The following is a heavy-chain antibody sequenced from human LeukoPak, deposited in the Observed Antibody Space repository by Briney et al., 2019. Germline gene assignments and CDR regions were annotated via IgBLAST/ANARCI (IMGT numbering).Heavy chain of an antibody. CDR1: GGSFSGYY. CDR3: ARLMVRAHTSYDYYGTDV. V-gene: IGHV4-34*01. CDR2: INHSGST. Sequence: PSETLSLTCAVYGGSFSGYYWSWIRQPPGKGLEWIGEINHSGSTNYNPSLKSRVTISVDTSKNQFSLKLSSVTAADTAVYYCARLMVRAHTSYDYYGTDVWGQGTTVTVSS. J-gene: IGHJ6*02. D-gene: IGHD3-10*01.